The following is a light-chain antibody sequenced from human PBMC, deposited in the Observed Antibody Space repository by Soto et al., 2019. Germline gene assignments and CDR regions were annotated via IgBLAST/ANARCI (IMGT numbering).Light chain of an antibody. Sequence: EIVLTQSPGTLSLSPGERAALSCRASQRLSSSSLAWYQQKPGHGPRLLIYGASSRATGIPDRFSGSGSGTDFSLTISRLEPEDFAVYYCQQYGKSPQITFGQGTRLEI. CDR3: QQYGKSPQIT. V-gene: IGKV3-20*01. J-gene: IGKJ5*01. CDR1: QRLSSSS. CDR2: GAS.